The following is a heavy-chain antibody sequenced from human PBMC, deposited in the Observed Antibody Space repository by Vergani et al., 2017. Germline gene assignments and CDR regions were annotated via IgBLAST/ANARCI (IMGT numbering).Heavy chain of an antibody. V-gene: IGHV3-9*01. J-gene: IGHJ4*02. Sequence: EVQLVESGGGLVQPGRSLRLSCAASGFTFDDYAMHWVRQAPGKGLEWVSGISWNSGSTGYADSVKGRFTISRDNAKNSLYLQMNSLRAEDTALYYCARSGLQDGSESYPERLIKYYFDYWGQGTLVTVSS. CDR1: GFTFDDYA. CDR3: ARSGLQDGSESYPERLIKYYFDY. CDR2: ISWNSGST. D-gene: IGHD3-10*01.